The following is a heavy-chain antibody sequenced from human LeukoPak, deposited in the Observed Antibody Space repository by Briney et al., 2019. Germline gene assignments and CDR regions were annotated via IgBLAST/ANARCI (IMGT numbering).Heavy chain of an antibody. CDR3: ARLGGGPAAISYYYYYMDV. CDR2: IYTSGST. Sequence: SQTLSLTCTVSGGSISSGSYYWRWIRQPAGKGLEWIGRIYTSGSTNYNPSLKSRFTISVNTSKNQFSLKLSSVTAADTAVYYCARLGGGPAAISYYYYYMDVWGKGTTVTVSS. D-gene: IGHD2-2*02. CDR1: GGSISSGSYY. V-gene: IGHV4-61*02. J-gene: IGHJ6*03.